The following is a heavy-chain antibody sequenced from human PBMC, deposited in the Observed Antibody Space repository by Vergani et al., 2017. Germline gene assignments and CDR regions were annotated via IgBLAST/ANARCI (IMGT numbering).Heavy chain of an antibody. J-gene: IGHJ6*02. D-gene: IGHD3-10*01. Sequence: QVQLVQSGAEVKKPGSSVKVSCRASGATFSSFAIHWVRQAPGQGLEWMGRIIPIFGRTIYAQSFQGRVTITADESTSPVYMDLSSLRSEDTAVYYCARVRIAENLDYYGLDVGGQGTTVTVS. CDR1: GATFSSFA. CDR3: ARVRIAENLDYYGLDV. V-gene: IGHV1-69*13. CDR2: IIPIFGRT.